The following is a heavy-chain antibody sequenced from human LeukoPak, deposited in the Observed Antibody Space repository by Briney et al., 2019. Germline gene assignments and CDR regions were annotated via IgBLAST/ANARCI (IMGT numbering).Heavy chain of an antibody. V-gene: IGHV3-74*01. D-gene: IGHD6-6*01. CDR2: INSDGSST. Sequence: GGSLRLSCAASGFTFSSYWMHWVRQAPGKGLVWVSRINSDGSSTSYADSVKGRFTISRDNAKNTPYLQMNSLRAEDTAVYYCARLGGGSQLVSYWGQGTLVTVSS. J-gene: IGHJ4*02. CDR3: ARLGGGSQLVSY. CDR1: GFTFSSYW.